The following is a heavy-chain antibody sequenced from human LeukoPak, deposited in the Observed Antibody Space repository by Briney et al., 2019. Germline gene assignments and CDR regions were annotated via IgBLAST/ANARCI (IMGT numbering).Heavy chain of an antibody. Sequence: GSLRLSCPASGFTVSSNYMSWVRPAPGKGLEWVSIIYTGGSTYYADSVKGRFTISRDNSKNTLYLQMNSLRAEDTAVYYCARGRYSGYDSPFDYWGQGTLVTVSS. V-gene: IGHV3-53*01. CDR1: GFTVSSNY. D-gene: IGHD5-12*01. CDR2: IYTGGST. J-gene: IGHJ4*02. CDR3: ARGRYSGYDSPFDY.